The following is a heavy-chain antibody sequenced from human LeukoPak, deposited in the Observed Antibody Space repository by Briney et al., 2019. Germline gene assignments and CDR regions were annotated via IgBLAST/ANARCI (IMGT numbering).Heavy chain of an antibody. Sequence: GGSLRLSCAASGFDSNVHTMSWVRQAPGKGLAWVTRMKEDGSEIYYVDSVKGRFTISRDNPKNSLYLQMNSLRAEDTAVYYCVRGGATGGRFENWGQGILVTVSS. CDR3: VRGGATGGRFEN. D-gene: IGHD1-26*01. V-gene: IGHV3-7*01. CDR1: GFDSNVHT. CDR2: MKEDGSEI. J-gene: IGHJ4*02.